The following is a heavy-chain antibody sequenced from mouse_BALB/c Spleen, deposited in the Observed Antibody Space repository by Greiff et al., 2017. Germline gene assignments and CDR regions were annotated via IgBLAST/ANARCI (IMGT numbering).Heavy chain of an antibody. CDR1: GYTFTSYW. CDR3: ARKGDGYWAWFAY. V-gene: IGHV1-7*01. D-gene: IGHD2-3*01. CDR2: INPSTGYT. Sequence: QLQQSGAELAKPGASVKMSCKASGYTFTSYWMHWVKQRPGQGLEWIGYINPSTGYTEYNQKFKDKATLTADKSSSTAYMQLSSLTSEDSAVYYCARKGDGYWAWFAYWGQGTLVTVSA. J-gene: IGHJ3*01.